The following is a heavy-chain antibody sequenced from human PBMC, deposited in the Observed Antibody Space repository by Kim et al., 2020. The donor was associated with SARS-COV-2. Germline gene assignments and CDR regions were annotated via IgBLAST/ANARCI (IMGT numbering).Heavy chain of an antibody. J-gene: IGHJ5*02. CDR2: T. Sequence: TFYANTGKGRFTISRDNSRITRHVQMGSLSAEDTAVYYCARGAQSTGWFDPWGPGTLVTVSS. D-gene: IGHD2-8*02. CDR3: ARGAQSTGWFDP. V-gene: IGHV3-23*01.